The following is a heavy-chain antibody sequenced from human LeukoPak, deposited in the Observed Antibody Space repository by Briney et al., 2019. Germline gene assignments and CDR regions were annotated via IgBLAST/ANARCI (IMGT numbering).Heavy chain of an antibody. CDR1: GFTFSSYA. D-gene: IGHD2-15*01. CDR2: ISGSGGST. V-gene: IGHV3-23*01. J-gene: IGHJ4*02. Sequence: PGGSLSLTCAVSGFTFSSYAMSWVRQAPGKGLEWVSAISGSGGSTYYADSVKGRFTISRDNSKNTLYLQMNSLRAEDTAVYYCAKDRDCSGSSCSYFDYWGQGTLVTVSS. CDR3: AKDRDCSGSSCSYFDY.